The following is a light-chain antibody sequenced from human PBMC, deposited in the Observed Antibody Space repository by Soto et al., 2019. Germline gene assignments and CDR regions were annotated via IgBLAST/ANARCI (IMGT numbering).Light chain of an antibody. CDR2: EVS. Sequence: QSALTQPASVSGSPGQSITISCTGTSSDVGGFHYVSWYQQHPGKAPKLIIFEVSNRPSGVSNRFSGSKSGNTASLTISGLQAEDEADYYCSSYTSSSTLYVFGTGTKLTVL. CDR3: SSYTSSSTLYV. J-gene: IGLJ1*01. V-gene: IGLV2-14*01. CDR1: SSDVGGFHY.